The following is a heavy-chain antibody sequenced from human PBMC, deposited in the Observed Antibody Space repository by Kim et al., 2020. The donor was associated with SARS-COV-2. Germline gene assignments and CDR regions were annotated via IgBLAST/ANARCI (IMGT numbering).Heavy chain of an antibody. Sequence: SETLSLTCAVYGGSFNGYYWSWIRQPPGKGLEWIGEINRGGSTSYNPSLKSRVTISVDTSKNQFSLNLISVTAADTAVYYCARGLGSGSYYGFWGQGTL. J-gene: IGHJ4*02. CDR1: GGSFNGYY. V-gene: IGHV4-34*01. D-gene: IGHD3-10*01. CDR3: ARGLGSGSYYGF. CDR2: INRGGST.